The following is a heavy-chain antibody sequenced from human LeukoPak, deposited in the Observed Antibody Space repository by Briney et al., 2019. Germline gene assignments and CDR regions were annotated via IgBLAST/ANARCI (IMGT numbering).Heavy chain of an antibody. CDR3: ASAIAADAMRVDY. D-gene: IGHD6-13*01. V-gene: IGHV1-2*02. J-gene: IGHJ4*02. Sequence: ASVKVSCKASGYTXTDYYAHWVRQAPGQGLEWMGWINPNSGATNFAQRFQGRVTMTGDTSISTSYMELSRLRSDDTAVYFCASAIAADAMRVDYWGQGTLVTVSS. CDR1: GYTXTDYY. CDR2: INPNSGAT.